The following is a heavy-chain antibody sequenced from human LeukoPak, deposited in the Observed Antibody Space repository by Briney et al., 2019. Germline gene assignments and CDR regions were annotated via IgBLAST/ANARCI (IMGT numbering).Heavy chain of an antibody. CDR3: ARGGIAAAGRENWFDP. CDR2: INHSGST. Sequence: SETLSLTCAVYGGSFSGYYWSWIRQPPGKGLEWIGEINHSGSTNYNPSLKSRVTISVDTSKNQFSLKLSSVTAADTAVYYCARGGIAAAGRENWFDPRGQGTLVTVSS. J-gene: IGHJ5*02. V-gene: IGHV4-34*01. CDR1: GGSFSGYY. D-gene: IGHD6-13*01.